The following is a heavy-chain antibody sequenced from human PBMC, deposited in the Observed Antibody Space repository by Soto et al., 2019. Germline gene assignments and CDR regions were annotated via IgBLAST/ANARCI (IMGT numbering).Heavy chain of an antibody. D-gene: IGHD7-27*01. CDR2: ISGSGSST. Sequence: EVQLLESGGGLVQPGGSLTLSCAASGFAFSNYAMNWVRQAPGKGLDWVSAISGSGSSTYYASSVKGRFTISRDNSKNTLYLQMNTLRAEDTALYYCANAPGVKDDYWDQGTMVTVSS. V-gene: IGHV3-23*01. J-gene: IGHJ4*02. CDR3: ANAPGVKDDY. CDR1: GFAFSNYA.